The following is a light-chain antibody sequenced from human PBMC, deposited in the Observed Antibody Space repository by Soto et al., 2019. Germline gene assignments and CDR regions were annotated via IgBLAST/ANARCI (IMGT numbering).Light chain of an antibody. CDR2: DAS. CDR1: QSISHW. J-gene: IGKJ1*01. CDR3: QQYNNWPQT. V-gene: IGKV1-5*01. Sequence: EIQITQSPATLSASLGDRATITGPASQSISHWLAWYQQKPGKAPKLLIFDASSLETGVPSRFSGSGSGTDFTLTISGLQSEDFAVYYCQQYNNWPQTFGQGTKVDIK.